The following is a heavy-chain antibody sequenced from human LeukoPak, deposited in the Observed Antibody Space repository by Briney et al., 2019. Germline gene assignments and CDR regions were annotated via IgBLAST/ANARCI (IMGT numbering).Heavy chain of an antibody. D-gene: IGHD3-3*01. CDR1: GGSISSSSYY. Sequence: SETLSLTCTVSGGSISSSSYYWGWIRQPPGKGLEWIGSIYYSGSTYYNPSLKSRVTISVDTSKNQFSLKLSSVTAADTAVYYCARASYDFWSGYYLHDAFDIWGQGTMVTVSS. CDR3: ARASYDFWSGYYLHDAFDI. J-gene: IGHJ3*02. CDR2: IYYSGST. V-gene: IGHV4-39*01.